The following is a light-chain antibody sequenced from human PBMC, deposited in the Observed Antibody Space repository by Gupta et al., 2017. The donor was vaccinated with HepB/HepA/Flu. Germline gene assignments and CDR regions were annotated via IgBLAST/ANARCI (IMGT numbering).Light chain of an antibody. CDR2: EVS. CDR1: SSDVGSYNL. Sequence: QSALTPPASVSGSPGQSITISCTGTSSDVGSYNLVSWYQQHPGKAPKLMIYEVSKRPSGVSNRFSGSKSGNTASLTISGLQAEDEADYFCSSYATRSNWVFGGGTKLTVL. CDR3: SSYATRSNWV. J-gene: IGLJ2*01. V-gene: IGLV2-23*02.